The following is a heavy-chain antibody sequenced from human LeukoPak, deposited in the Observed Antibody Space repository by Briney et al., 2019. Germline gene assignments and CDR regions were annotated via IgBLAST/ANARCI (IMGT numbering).Heavy chain of an antibody. V-gene: IGHV3-48*03. J-gene: IGHJ5*01. CDR3: ARAIWAAAGNWFDS. D-gene: IGHD6-13*01. CDR1: GFTFRTDE. Sequence: GGSLRLSCEDSGFTFRTDEMNWVRQAPGKGLEWVASISSSGTTINNADSVKGRFTISRDNAKNSLYLQMNSLRVDDTAVYYCARAIWAAAGNWFDSWGQGTLVTVSS. CDR2: ISSSGTTI.